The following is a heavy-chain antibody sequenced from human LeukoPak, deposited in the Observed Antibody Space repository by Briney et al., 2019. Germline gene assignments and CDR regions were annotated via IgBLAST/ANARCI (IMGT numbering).Heavy chain of an antibody. CDR1: GYTFTSYD. CDR3: ARRLGLRNWFDP. V-gene: IGHV1-8*03. Sequence: GASVKVSCKASGYTFTSYDINWVRQATGQGLEWMGWMNPNSGNTGYAQKFQGRVTITRNTSISTAYMELSSLRSEDTAVYYCARRLGLRNWFDPWGQGTLVTVSS. CDR2: MNPNSGNT. J-gene: IGHJ5*02. D-gene: IGHD2-2*03.